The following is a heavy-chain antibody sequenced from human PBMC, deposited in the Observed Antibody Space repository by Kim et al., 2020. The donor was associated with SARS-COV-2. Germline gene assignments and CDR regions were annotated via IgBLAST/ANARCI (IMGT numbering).Heavy chain of an antibody. CDR2: INHSGST. CDR1: GGSFSGYY. CDR3: ARARRYYGSGSYRNYYFDY. D-gene: IGHD3-10*01. V-gene: IGHV4-34*01. J-gene: IGHJ4*02. Sequence: SETLSLTCAVYGGSFSGYYWSWIRQPPGKGLEWIGEINHSGSTNYNPSLKSRVTISVDTSKNQFSLKLSSVTAADTAVYYCARARRYYGSGSYRNYYFDYWGQGTLVTVSS.